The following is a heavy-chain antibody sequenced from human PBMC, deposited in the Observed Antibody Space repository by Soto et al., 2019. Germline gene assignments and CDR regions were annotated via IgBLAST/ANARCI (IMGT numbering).Heavy chain of an antibody. CDR3: ARGPFTTITHPPFVS. V-gene: IGHV4-34*01. CDR1: GGSFSGSY. CDR2: VSHSGSA. J-gene: IGHJ4*02. D-gene: IGHD5-12*01. Sequence: QVQLQQWGAGLLKPSETLSLTCAVYGGSFSGSYWAWIRQSPQRGLEWIGEVSHSGSAYYNSSLKSRVPLSVDASKNQFSLRLSSVTAADTAVYFCARGPFTTITHPPFVSWGQGTLVTVSS.